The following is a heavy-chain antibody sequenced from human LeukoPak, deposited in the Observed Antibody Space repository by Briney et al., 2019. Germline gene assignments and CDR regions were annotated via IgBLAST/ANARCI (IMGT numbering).Heavy chain of an antibody. CDR2: TIPIFGTA. Sequence: GASVKVSCKASGGTLSTYAISWVRQATGQGLEWMGGTIPIFGTANSAQNFQGRATITADESTSTAYMELSSLRSEDTAVYYCATGKRYGDSFDYWGQGTLVTVSS. CDR3: ATGKRYGDSFDY. J-gene: IGHJ4*02. V-gene: IGHV1-69*01. D-gene: IGHD4-17*01. CDR1: GGTLSTYA.